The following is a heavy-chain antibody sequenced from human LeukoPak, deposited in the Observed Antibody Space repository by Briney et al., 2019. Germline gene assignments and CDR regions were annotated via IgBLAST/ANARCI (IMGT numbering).Heavy chain of an antibody. D-gene: IGHD4-17*01. Sequence: GGSLRLSCVVSGSTSSSYAMSWVRQAPGKGLEWVSAIGESGTPTYYADSVKGRFTISRDNSKNTLYLRMYSLRAEDTAIYYCGTDAYGDSYDYWGQGTLVTVSS. V-gene: IGHV3-23*01. CDR2: IGESGTPT. CDR1: GSTSSSYA. CDR3: GTDAYGDSYDY. J-gene: IGHJ4*02.